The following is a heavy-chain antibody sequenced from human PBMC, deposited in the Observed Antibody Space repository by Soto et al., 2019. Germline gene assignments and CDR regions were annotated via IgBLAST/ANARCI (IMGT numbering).Heavy chain of an antibody. V-gene: IGHV4-4*02. D-gene: IGHD1-1*01. J-gene: IGHJ5*02. CDR2: GFHSGTT. Sequence: PSETLSLTCTVSGDSISGTYNWWTWVRQPAGKGLEWIGEGFHSGTTNYNPSLKSRVSISVDKSKNQFSLNLTSVAAADTAVYYCVRDRRQYNWNGGFDPWGKGTLVTVSS. CDR1: GDSISGTYNW. CDR3: VRDRRQYNWNGGFDP.